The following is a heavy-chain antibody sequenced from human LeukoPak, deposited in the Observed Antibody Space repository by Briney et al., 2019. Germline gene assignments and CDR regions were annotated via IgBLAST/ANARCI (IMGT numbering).Heavy chain of an antibody. V-gene: IGHV1-69*05. J-gene: IGHJ4*02. D-gene: IGHD6-13*01. CDR2: IIPIFGTA. CDR1: GGTFSSYA. CDR3: ARDDCLSSSWCKGPDY. Sequence: GSSVKVSCKASGGTFSSYAISWVRQAPGQGLEWMGRIIPIFGTANYAQKFQGRVTITTDESTSTAYMELSSLRSEDTAVYYCARDDCLSSSWCKGPDYWGQGTLVTVSS.